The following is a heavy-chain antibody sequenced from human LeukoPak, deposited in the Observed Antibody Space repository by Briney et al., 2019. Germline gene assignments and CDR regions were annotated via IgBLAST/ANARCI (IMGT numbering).Heavy chain of an antibody. CDR2: INTEGTII. D-gene: IGHD3-10*01. V-gene: IGHV3-74*03. CDR3: VGALGDY. CDR1: GFTFSGYW. Sequence: GGSLRLSCAASGFTFSGYWMHWVRQVPGKGLVWVSRINTEGTIITYADSVKGRFTSSRDNARKTLYLQMNSLRTEDTAVYYCVGALGDYWGQGTLVTVSS. J-gene: IGHJ4*02.